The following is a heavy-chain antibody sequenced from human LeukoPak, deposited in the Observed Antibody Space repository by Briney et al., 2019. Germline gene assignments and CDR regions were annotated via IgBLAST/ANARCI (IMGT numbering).Heavy chain of an antibody. V-gene: IGHV4-31*03. J-gene: IGHJ5*02. CDR3: AREHGDYGWFDP. CDR2: IYYSGST. D-gene: IGHD4-17*01. Sequence: PSETLSLTCTVSGGPISSGGYYWSWIRQHPGKGLEWIGYIYYSGSTYYNPSLQSRVTISVDTSKNQFSLKMSSVTAADTAVYYCAREHGDYGWFDPWGQGTLVTVSS. CDR1: GGPISSGGYY.